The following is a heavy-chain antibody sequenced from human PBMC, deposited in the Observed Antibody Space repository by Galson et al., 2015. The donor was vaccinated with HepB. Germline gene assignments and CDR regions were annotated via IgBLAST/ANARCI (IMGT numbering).Heavy chain of an antibody. Sequence: SVKVSCKGSGGSFNNYAINWVRQAPGQGLEWMGGVVPIYGTPSYAQKFQGRATIAADESTSTAYMELSGLRSEDTAVYYCARVNFLGECNGGSGDTCFYYYGMDVWGPGTTVTVSS. CDR2: VVPIYGTP. CDR3: ARVNFLGECNGGSGDTCFYYYGMDV. V-gene: IGHV1-69*13. J-gene: IGHJ6*02. D-gene: IGHD2-15*01. CDR1: GGSFNNYA.